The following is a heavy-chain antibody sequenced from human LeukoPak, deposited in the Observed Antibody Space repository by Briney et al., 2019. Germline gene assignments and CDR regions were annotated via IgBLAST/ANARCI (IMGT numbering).Heavy chain of an antibody. CDR1: GGSISSSSYY. CDR2: IYYSGST. CDR3: ARGLGGWLRLSDY. V-gene: IGHV4-39*07. J-gene: IGHJ4*02. Sequence: SETLSLTCTVSGGSISSSSYYWGWIRQPPGKGLEWIGSIYYSGSTYYNPSLKSRVTISVDTSKNQFSLKLSSVTAADTAVYYCARGLGGWLRLSDYWGQGTLVTVSS. D-gene: IGHD6-19*01.